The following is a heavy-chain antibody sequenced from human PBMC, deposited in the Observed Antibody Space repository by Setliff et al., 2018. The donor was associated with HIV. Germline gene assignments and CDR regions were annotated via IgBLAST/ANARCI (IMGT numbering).Heavy chain of an antibody. Sequence: SETLSLTCTVPGDSISSNSWSWIRQPPGGGLEFIGYISYSGSTHYNPSLKSRFTISVDTSKNQFSLKVNSVTAADTAVYYCARGARLLAGYSDRWDYYYMAVWGKGTTVTVSS. CDR2: ISYSGST. CDR1: GDSISSNS. J-gene: IGHJ6*03. V-gene: IGHV4-59*12. CDR3: ARGARLLAGYSDRWDYYYMAV. D-gene: IGHD6-13*01.